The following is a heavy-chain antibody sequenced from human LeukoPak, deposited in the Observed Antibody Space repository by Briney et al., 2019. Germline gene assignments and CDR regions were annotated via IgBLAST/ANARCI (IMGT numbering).Heavy chain of an antibody. CDR2: ISGSGGST. D-gene: IGHD3-9*01. CDR1: GFTFSSYA. V-gene: IGHV3-23*01. J-gene: IGHJ3*02. Sequence: GGSLRLSCAASGFTFSSYAMSWVRQAPGKGLEWVSAISGSGGSTYYADSVKDRFTISRDNSKNTLYLQMNSLRAEDTAVYYCAKDRAVLRYFDWPRDAFDIWGQGTMVTVSS. CDR3: AKDRAVLRYFDWPRDAFDI.